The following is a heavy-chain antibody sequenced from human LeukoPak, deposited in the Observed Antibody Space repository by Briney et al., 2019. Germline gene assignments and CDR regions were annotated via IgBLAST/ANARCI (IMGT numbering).Heavy chain of an antibody. CDR1: GFTFSSDT. Sequence: GGSLRLSCAASGFTFSSDTMNWVRQAPGKGLEWVSAISAGAVSTYYADSVKGRFTISRDSSKNTLYLQMNSLRAEDTAVYYCAKGGSSSWDYFDYWGQGTLVTVSS. J-gene: IGHJ4*02. D-gene: IGHD6-13*01. V-gene: IGHV3-23*01. CDR2: ISAGAVST. CDR3: AKGGSSSWDYFDY.